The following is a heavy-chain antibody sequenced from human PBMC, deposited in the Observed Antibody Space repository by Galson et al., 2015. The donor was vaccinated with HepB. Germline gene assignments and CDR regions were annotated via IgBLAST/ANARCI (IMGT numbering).Heavy chain of an antibody. Sequence: WIRQAPGKGLEWVSGINGRGSTRSYSDAVKGRFSISRDNSKDTVFLRMDNLRAEDTAVYYCVKEGSWFGGDWFDPWGQGALVTVS. CDR3: VKEGSWFGGDWFDP. CDR2: INGRGSTR. D-gene: IGHD3-16*01. V-gene: IGHV3-23*01. J-gene: IGHJ5*02.